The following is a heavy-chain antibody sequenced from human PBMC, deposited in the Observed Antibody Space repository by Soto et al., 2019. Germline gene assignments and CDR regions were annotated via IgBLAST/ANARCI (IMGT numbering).Heavy chain of an antibody. CDR1: GFSLSNCL. CDR3: ERAIGYYGIDV. V-gene: IGHV3-74*01. J-gene: IGHJ6*02. CDR2: INSDGSST. Sequence: RGSLRPSCPASGFSLSNCLMHWVRQAPGMGLVWVSHINSDGSSTTYADSVKGRFTISRDNANYSLYLQMNCLRAEDTAVYYGERAIGYYGIDVWGQGTTVTVSS. D-gene: IGHD3-22*01.